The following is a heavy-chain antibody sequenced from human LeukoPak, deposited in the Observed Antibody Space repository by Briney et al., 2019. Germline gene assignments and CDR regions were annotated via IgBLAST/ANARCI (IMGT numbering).Heavy chain of an antibody. CDR3: ARRRIRYFDWLLDNWFDP. V-gene: IGHV4-34*01. CDR1: GGSFSGYY. CDR2: INHSGST. Sequence: SETLSLTCAVYGGSFSGYYWSWIRQPPGKGLEWIGEINHSGSTNYNPSLKSRVTISVDTSKNQFSLKLSSVTAADTAVYYCARRRIRYFDWLLDNWFDPWGQGTLVTVSS. J-gene: IGHJ5*02. D-gene: IGHD3-9*01.